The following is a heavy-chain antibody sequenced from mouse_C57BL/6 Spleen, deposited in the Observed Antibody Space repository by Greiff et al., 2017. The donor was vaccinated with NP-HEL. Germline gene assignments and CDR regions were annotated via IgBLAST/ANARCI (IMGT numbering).Heavy chain of an antibody. CDR2: INPSSGYT. Sequence: QVHVKQSGAELARPGASVKMSCKASGYTFTSYTMHWVKQRPGQGLEWIGYINPSSGYTKYNQKFKDKATLTADKSSSTAYMQLSSLTSEDSAVYYCARGDYGSSYGFAYWGQGTLVTVSA. V-gene: IGHV1-4*01. D-gene: IGHD1-1*01. J-gene: IGHJ3*01. CDR3: ARGDYGSSYGFAY. CDR1: GYTFTSYT.